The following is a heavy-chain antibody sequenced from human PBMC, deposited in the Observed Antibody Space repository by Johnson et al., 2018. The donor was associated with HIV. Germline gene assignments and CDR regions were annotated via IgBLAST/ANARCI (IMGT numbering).Heavy chain of an antibody. Sequence: QVQLVESGGGVVQPGRSLRLSCAASGFTFSNYAMHWVRQAPGKGLEWVAVISYDGSNTYYADSVKGRFTISRDNSKNTLYLQMNSLRVEDTAVYYCAREESSSSRDGFDIWGQGTTVTVSS. CDR3: AREESSSSRDGFDI. D-gene: IGHD6-6*01. CDR2: ISYDGSNT. V-gene: IGHV3-30*03. CDR1: GFTFSNYA. J-gene: IGHJ3*02.